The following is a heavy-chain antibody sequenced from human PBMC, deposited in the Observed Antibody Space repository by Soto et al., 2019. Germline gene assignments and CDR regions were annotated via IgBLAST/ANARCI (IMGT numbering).Heavy chain of an antibody. V-gene: IGHV3-7*01. CDR1: GFTFNNYW. J-gene: IGHJ4*02. CDR2: INQDGSEK. CDR3: ATNHY. Sequence: EVQLVESGGGLVHPGGSLRLSCAASGFTFNNYWMTWVRQAPGKGLEWVANINQDGSEKYYVDSVKGRFTISRDNAKSSLHLQMSSLRAEDTAVYYGATNHYWGQGSLVTVSS.